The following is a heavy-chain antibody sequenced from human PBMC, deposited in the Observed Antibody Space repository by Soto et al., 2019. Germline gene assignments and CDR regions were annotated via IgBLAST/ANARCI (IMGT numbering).Heavy chain of an antibody. CDR2: IYYIGIT. V-gene: IGHV4-30-4*01. J-gene: IGHJ4*02. D-gene: IGHD6-6*01. CDR3: ARDRSNSPDYFDY. CDR1: GGSISSDDYY. Sequence: SETLSLTCTVSGGSISSDDYYWSWIRQAPGKGLEWIGHIYYIGITDYNPSLKSRLTISIDTSKNQFSLELTSVSAADTAVYYCARDRSNSPDYFDYWGQGTLVTSPQ.